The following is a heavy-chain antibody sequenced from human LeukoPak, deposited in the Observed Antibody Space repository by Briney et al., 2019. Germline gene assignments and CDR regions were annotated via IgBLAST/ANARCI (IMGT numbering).Heavy chain of an antibody. J-gene: IGHJ4*02. D-gene: IGHD3-10*01. Sequence: ASVKVSCKASGYTFTSYYIHWVRQAPGQGLEWMGTMNPSGGTTSYAQKLQGKITMTRDTSTSTVYMELSSLRSEDTALYYCARGEYGSGSSQPLGYWGQGTLVTVSS. V-gene: IGHV1-46*01. CDR2: MNPSGGTT. CDR3: ARGEYGSGSSQPLGY. CDR1: GYTFTSYY.